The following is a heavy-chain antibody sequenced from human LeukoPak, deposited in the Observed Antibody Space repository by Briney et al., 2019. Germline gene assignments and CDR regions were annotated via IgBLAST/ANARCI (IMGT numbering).Heavy chain of an antibody. CDR3: ASGPGDFQH. J-gene: IGHJ1*01. D-gene: IGHD1-14*01. Sequence: SETLSLTCTVSGVSISSNYWNWIRQPPGKGLEWIGYIYTRGSTNYNLSLKSRVTISVDTSKNQFSLKLSSVTAADTAVCYCASGPGDFQHWGRGTLVTVSS. V-gene: IGHV4-4*09. CDR1: GVSISSNY. CDR2: IYTRGST.